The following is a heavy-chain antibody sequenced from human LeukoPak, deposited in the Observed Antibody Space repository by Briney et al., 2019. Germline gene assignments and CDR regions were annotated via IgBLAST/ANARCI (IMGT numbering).Heavy chain of an antibody. CDR2: IYSGGST. V-gene: IGHV3-53*01. CDR3: ARVAPCGWDQFYFDY. CDR1: GFTVSSNY. Sequence: GGSLRLSCAASGFTVSSNYMSWVRQAPGKGLEWVSVIYSGGSTYYADSVKGRFTISRDNSKNTLYLQMNSLRAEDTAVYYCARVAPCGWDQFYFDYWGQGTLVTVSS. J-gene: IGHJ4*02. D-gene: IGHD6-19*01.